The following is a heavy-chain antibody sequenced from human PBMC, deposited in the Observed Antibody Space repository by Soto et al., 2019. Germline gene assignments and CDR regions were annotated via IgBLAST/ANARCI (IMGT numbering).Heavy chain of an antibody. D-gene: IGHD5-18*01. CDR1: GFTFNTYA. J-gene: IGHJ4*02. CDR2: ISRNGGGT. Sequence: VXXLESGGGLVQPGGSLRXXXXASGFTFNTYAXXWXXXXPGKGLXAVSAISRNGGGTYYADPVKGRFTISRDNSQNTLWLQMNSLRAEDTAVYYCVKDDDGYADFDYWGQGTLVTVSS. V-gene: IGHV3-23*01. CDR3: VKDDDGYADFDY.